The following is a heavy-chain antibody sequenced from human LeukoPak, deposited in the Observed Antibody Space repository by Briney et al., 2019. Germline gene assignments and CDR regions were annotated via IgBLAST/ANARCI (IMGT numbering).Heavy chain of an antibody. CDR2: IKSKTDGGTT. J-gene: IGHJ2*01. CDR1: GFTFSNAW. D-gene: IGHD4-23*01. CDR3: HYGGDCGKGYFDL. Sequence: GGSLRLSCAASGFTFSNAWMSWVRQAPGKGLGWVGRIKSKTDGGTTDYAAPVKGRFTISRDDSKNTLYLQMNSLKTEDTAVYYCHYGGDCGKGYFDLWGRGTLVTVSS. V-gene: IGHV3-15*01.